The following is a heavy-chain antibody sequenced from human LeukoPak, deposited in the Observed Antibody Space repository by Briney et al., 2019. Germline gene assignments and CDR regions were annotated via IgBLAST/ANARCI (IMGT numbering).Heavy chain of an antibody. J-gene: IGHJ4*02. Sequence: ASVKVSCKASGYTFTSYGISWVRQAPGQGLEWMGWISAYNGNTNYAQKLQGRVTMTTDTSTSTAYMELRSLRSDDTAVYHCCLVVVPAAVDYWGQGTLVTVSS. D-gene: IGHD2-2*01. V-gene: IGHV1-18*04. CDR2: ISAYNGNT. CDR3: CLVVVPAAVDY. CDR1: GYTFTSYG.